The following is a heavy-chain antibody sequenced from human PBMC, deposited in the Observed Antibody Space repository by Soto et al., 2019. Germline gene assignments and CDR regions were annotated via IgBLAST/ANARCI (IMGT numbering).Heavy chain of an antibody. CDR1: GGSVSSSSYS. V-gene: IGHV4-39*01. J-gene: IGHJ6*02. CDR3: ARLNGYCISTNCHGYYGMDV. CDR2: IYSSENT. D-gene: IGHD2-2*03. Sequence: SETLSLTCTVSGGSVSSSSYSWGWIRQSPGKGLDLIVTIYSSENTYYNPSLLSRVTISVDTSKNEFSLRLGSVTAADTAVCYCARLNGYCISTNCHGYYGMDVWGQGTTVTVS.